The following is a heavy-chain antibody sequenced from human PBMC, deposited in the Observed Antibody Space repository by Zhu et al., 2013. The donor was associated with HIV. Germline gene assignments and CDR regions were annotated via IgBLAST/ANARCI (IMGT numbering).Heavy chain of an antibody. V-gene: IGHV1-18*04. J-gene: IGHJ5*02. CDR3: ARDWGDIVVVPAAIVYWFDP. CDR2: ISAYNGNT. CDR1: GYTFTSYG. Sequence: QVQLVQSGAEVKKPGASVKVSCKASGYTFTSYGISWVRQAPGQGLEWMGWISAYNGNTNYAQKLQGRVTMTTDTSTSTAYMELRSLRSDDTAVYYCARDWGDIVVVPAAIVYWFDPWGQGTLVTVSS. D-gene: IGHD2-2*02.